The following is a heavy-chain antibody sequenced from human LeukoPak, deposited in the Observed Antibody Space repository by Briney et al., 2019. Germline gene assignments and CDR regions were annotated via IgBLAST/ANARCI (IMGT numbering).Heavy chain of an antibody. CDR2: ISSSSSTI. CDR1: GFTFSSYS. J-gene: IGHJ4*02. V-gene: IGHV3-48*04. D-gene: IGHD3-9*01. Sequence: GGSLRLSCAASGFTFSSYSMNWVRQAPGKGLEWVSYISSSSSTIYYADSAKGRFIISRDNAKNSLYLQMNSLRAEDTAVYYCARGTYYDILTGSDYWGQGTLVTVSS. CDR3: ARGTYYDILTGSDY.